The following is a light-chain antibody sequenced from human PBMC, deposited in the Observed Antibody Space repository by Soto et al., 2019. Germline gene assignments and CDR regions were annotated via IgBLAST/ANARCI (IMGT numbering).Light chain of an antibody. J-gene: IGKJ2*01. CDR1: QSGSSD. Sequence: EIVMTQSPATLSVSPGEGATLSCRARQSGSSDLAWYQQKPGQSPRPLIYGASTRAAGVPARFSGSGSGTEFARTISSLQSEDFAVYYCQQYQHWPPFYTFGQGTKLEIK. CDR3: QQYQHWPPFYT. CDR2: GAS. V-gene: IGKV3-15*01.